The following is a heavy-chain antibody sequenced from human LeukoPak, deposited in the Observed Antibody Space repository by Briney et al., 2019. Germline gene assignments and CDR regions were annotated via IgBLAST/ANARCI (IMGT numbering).Heavy chain of an antibody. V-gene: IGHV4-59*02. D-gene: IGHD2-2*03. CDR2: IYYTET. Sequence: SETLSLTCTVSGGSVSDYYWSWIRQSPGKGLEWIGYIYYTETSYNPSLKSRVTISADTSKNQFSLKLYSVTAADTAVYYCARDGYLAVDYWGQGTLVSVSS. J-gene: IGHJ4*02. CDR1: GGSVSDYY. CDR3: ARDGYLAVDY.